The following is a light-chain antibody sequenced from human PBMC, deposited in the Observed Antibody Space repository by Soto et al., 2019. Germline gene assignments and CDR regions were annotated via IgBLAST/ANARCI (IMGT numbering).Light chain of an antibody. V-gene: IGKV1-39*01. CDR3: QHTLRTLAWT. Sequence: DIQMTKSPSSLSASVGDRVVITCRASQTINNYLNWYKQKPGNPPNLRFYAASTLQSGVPSRFSGSGAGADFTLTISSLQLEDFGVYYGQHTLRTLAWTFGHGTKVEI. CDR2: AAS. J-gene: IGKJ1*01. CDR1: QTINNY.